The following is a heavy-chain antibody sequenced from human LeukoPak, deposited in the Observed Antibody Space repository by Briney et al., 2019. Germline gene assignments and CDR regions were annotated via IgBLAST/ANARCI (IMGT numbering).Heavy chain of an antibody. D-gene: IGHD3-22*01. CDR2: ISSSSSYI. Sequence: GGSLRLSCAASGFTFSSYSMNWVRQAPGKGLEWVSSISSSSSYIYYADSVKGRFTISRDNAKNSLYLQMNSLRAEDTAVYYCARDSDSSGYLIVWGWWGQGTLVTVSS. CDR1: GFTFSSYS. V-gene: IGHV3-21*01. CDR3: ARDSDSSGYLIVWGW. J-gene: IGHJ4*02.